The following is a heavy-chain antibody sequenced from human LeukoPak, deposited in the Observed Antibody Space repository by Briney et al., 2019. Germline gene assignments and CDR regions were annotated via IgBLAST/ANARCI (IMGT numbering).Heavy chain of an antibody. J-gene: IGHJ4*02. CDR3: ARDQWELRAFDY. CDR1: GFTFSSYG. CDR2: IWYDGSNK. D-gene: IGHD1-26*01. Sequence: GGSLRLYCAASGFTFSSYGMHWVRQAPGKGLEWVAVIWYDGSNKYYADSVKGRFTISRDNSKNTLYLQMNSLRAEDTAVYYCARDQWELRAFDYWGQGTLVTVSS. V-gene: IGHV3-33*01.